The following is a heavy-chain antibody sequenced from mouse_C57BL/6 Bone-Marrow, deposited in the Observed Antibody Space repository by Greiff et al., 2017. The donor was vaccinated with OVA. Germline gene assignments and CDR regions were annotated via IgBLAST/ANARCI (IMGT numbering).Heavy chain of an antibody. V-gene: IGHV14-1*01. CDR1: GFNIKDYY. CDR2: IDPEDGDT. CDR3: TTSYSNHFDY. D-gene: IGHD2-5*01. Sequence: VQLQQSGAELVRPGASVKLSCTASGFNIKDYYMHWVKQRPEQGLEWIGRIDPEDGDTEYATQFQGKATMTANTSSNTAYLQLSSLTSADTAVYYCTTSYSNHFDYWGQGTTLTVSS. J-gene: IGHJ2*01.